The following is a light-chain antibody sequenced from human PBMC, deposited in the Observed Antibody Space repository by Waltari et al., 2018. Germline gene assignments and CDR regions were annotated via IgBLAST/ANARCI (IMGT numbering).Light chain of an antibody. V-gene: IGKV1-39*01. Sequence: DIQLTQSPLSLSASVGDRVTIICRARQSVRTYLHLYQQKPGRAPKLLIYGASSLQSGVPSRVSGRCARTDFTLTSSSLQAEDFATYYCQYSYSNSVTFGQGTQVDIK. CDR3: QYSYSNSVT. J-gene: IGKJ5*01. CDR1: QSVRTY. CDR2: GAS.